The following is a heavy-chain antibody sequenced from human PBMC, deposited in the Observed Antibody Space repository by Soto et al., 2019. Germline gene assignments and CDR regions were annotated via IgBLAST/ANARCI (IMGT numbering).Heavy chain of an antibody. CDR3: ARHRAAAGWFDP. D-gene: IGHD6-13*01. CDR1: GGSISSSSYY. CDR2: IYYSGST. V-gene: IGHV4-39*01. Sequence: SETLSLTCTVSGGSISSSSYYWGWIRQPPGKGLEWIGSIYYSGSTYYNPSLKSRVTISVDTSKNQFSLKLSSVTAADTAVYYCARHRAAAGWFDPWSQGTLVTVSS. J-gene: IGHJ5*02.